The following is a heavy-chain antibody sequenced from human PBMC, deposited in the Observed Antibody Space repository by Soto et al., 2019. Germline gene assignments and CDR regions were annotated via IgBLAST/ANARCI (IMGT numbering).Heavy chain of an antibody. D-gene: IGHD3-16*02. V-gene: IGHV4-34*01. CDR3: ARGSGFEYVWGSYRSSEYIQL. CDR2: IDHSGST. J-gene: IGHJ1*01. Sequence: SETLSLTCAVYGGSFSGYYWSWIRQPPGKGLEWIGEIDHSGSTNYNPSLKSRVTISVDTSKNQFSLMLSSVTAADTAVYYFARGSGFEYVWGSYRSSEYIQLWGQGTQVTVSS. CDR1: GGSFSGYY.